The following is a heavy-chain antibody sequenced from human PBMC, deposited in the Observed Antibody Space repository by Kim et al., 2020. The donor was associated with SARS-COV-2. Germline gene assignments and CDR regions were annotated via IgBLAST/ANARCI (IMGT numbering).Heavy chain of an antibody. Sequence: GGSLRLSCAASGFTFDDYAMHWVRQAPGKGLEWVSGISWNSGSIGYADSAKGRFTISRDNAKNSLYLQMNSLRAEDTALYYCAKDSDGMDVWGQGTTVTVSS. CDR3: AKDSDGMDV. V-gene: IGHV3-9*01. CDR1: GFTFDDYA. CDR2: ISWNSGSI. J-gene: IGHJ6*02.